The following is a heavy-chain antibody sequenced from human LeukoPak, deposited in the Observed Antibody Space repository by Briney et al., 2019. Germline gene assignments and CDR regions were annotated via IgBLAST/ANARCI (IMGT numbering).Heavy chain of an antibody. Sequence: GASVKVSCKASGYTFTRYYMHWVGQAPGQGLEWMGIINPSGGSTSYAQKFQGRVTMTRDMSTSTVYMELSSLRSDDTAVYYCARETRRGSYYGHWGQGTLVTGSS. V-gene: IGHV1-46*01. CDR3: ARETRRGSYYGH. J-gene: IGHJ4*02. CDR1: GYTFTRYY. D-gene: IGHD5-12*01. CDR2: INPSGGST.